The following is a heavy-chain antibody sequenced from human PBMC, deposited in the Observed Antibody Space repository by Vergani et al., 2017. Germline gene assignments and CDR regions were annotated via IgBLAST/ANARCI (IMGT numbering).Heavy chain of an antibody. Sequence: QVQLVQSGAEVKKPGASVKVLCKASGYTFTSYGISWLRQAPGQGLEWMGWISAYNGNTNHAQKLQGRVTMTTETSTSTAYMELRSLRSDDTAVYYCAGDLNTSDDFWSGYIRGENYFDYWGQGTLVTVSS. CDR1: GYTFTSYG. D-gene: IGHD3-3*01. J-gene: IGHJ4*02. V-gene: IGHV1-18*01. CDR2: ISAYNGNT. CDR3: AGDLNTSDDFWSGYIRGENYFDY.